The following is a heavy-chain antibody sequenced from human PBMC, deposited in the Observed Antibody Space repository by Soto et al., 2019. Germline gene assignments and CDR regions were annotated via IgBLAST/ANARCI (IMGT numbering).Heavy chain of an antibody. CDR3: AKDGDMTVIAVAGTGYFDL. J-gene: IGHJ2*01. CDR2: ISYDGSNK. D-gene: IGHD6-19*01. CDR1: GFTFSSYV. V-gene: IGHV3-30*18. Sequence: QVQLVESGGGVVQPGRSLTLSCAASGFTFSSYVMHWVRQAPGKGLEWVAVISYDGSNKYYADSVKGRFTISRDNSKNTLYLQMNSLRAEDTAVYYCAKDGDMTVIAVAGTGYFDLWGRGTLVTVSS.